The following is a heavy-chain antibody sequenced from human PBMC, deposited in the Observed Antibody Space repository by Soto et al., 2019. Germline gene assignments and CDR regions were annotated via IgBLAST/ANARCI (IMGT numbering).Heavy chain of an antibody. J-gene: IGHJ6*02. CDR3: SRRLRYFDWLSQGYYYYGMDV. V-gene: IGHV1-69*12. Sequence: QVQLVQSGAEVKKPGSSVKVSCKASGGTFSSYAISWVRQAPGQGLEWMGGIIPIFGTANYAQKFQGRVTITADESTSTAYMELSSLRSEDTAVYYCSRRLRYFDWLSQGYYYYGMDVWGQGTTVTVSS. D-gene: IGHD3-9*01. CDR1: GGTFSSYA. CDR2: IIPIFGTA.